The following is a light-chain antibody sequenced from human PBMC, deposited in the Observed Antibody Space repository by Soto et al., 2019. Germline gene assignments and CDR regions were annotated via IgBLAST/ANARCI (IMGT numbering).Light chain of an antibody. CDR2: TAS. V-gene: IGKV3-20*01. J-gene: IGKJ2*01. CDR1: QSLASNY. CDR3: QHYESSRPSYT. Sequence: EIVLTQSPGTLSLSPGERATLSCRASQSLASNYLAWYQQKPGQAPRLLIYTASTRATGIPDRFSGSGSGTDLTLNISRLEHEDFAVYYCQHYESSRPSYTFGQGTKLEVK.